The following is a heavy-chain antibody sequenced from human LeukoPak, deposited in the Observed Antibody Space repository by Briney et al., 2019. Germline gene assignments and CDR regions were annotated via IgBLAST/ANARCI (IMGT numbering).Heavy chain of an antibody. V-gene: IGHV1-69*13. CDR1: GGTFISHA. D-gene: IGHD3-3*01. CDR3: ARNSDFWSGYYSA. Sequence: ASVKVSCKASGGTFISHAISWVRQAPGQGLEWMGGIIPIFGTANYAQKFQGRVTITADESTSTAYMELSSLRSEDTAVYYCARNSDFWSGYYSAWGQGTLVTVSS. J-gene: IGHJ5*02. CDR2: IIPIFGTA.